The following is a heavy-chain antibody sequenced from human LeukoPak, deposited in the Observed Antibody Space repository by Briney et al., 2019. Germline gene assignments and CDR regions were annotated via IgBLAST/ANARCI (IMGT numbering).Heavy chain of an antibody. CDR1: GGSISSYY. Sequence: PSETLSLTCTVSGGSISSYYWSWIRQPPGKGLEWIGYIYYSGSTNYNPSLKSRVTISVDTSKNQFSLKLSSVTAADAAVYYCARRVVTANYWYFDLWGRGTLVTVSS. D-gene: IGHD2-21*02. J-gene: IGHJ2*01. CDR3: ARRVVTANYWYFDL. V-gene: IGHV4-59*01. CDR2: IYYSGST.